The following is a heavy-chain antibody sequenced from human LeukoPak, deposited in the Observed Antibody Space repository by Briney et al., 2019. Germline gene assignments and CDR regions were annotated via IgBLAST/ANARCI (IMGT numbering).Heavy chain of an antibody. CDR2: INHSGST. J-gene: IGHJ6*03. Sequence: SETLSLTCAVYGGSFSGNYWSWIRQPPGKGLEWIGEINHSGSTNYNPSLRSRVTISVDTSKKQFSLKLRSVTAADTAVYYCARARRYMISYYYYYMDVWGKGTTVTVSS. CDR3: ARARRYMISYYYYYMDV. CDR1: GGSFSGNY. D-gene: IGHD2-2*02. V-gene: IGHV4-34*01.